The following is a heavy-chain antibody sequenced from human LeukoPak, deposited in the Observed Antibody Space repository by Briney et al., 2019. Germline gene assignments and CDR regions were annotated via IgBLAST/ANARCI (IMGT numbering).Heavy chain of an antibody. Sequence: PSETLSLTCAVYGGSFSGYYWSWIRQPPGKGLEWIGEINHSGSTNYNPSLKSRVTISVDTSKNQFSLRLSSVTAADTAVYYCATVTYYDFWSGPYHDYWGQGTLVTVSS. J-gene: IGHJ4*02. CDR3: ATVTYYDFWSGPYHDY. CDR2: INHSGST. CDR1: GGSFSGYY. D-gene: IGHD3-3*01. V-gene: IGHV4-34*01.